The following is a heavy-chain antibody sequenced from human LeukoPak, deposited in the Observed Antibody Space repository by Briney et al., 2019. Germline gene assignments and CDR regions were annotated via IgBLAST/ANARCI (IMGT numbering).Heavy chain of an antibody. D-gene: IGHD3-10*01. J-gene: IGHJ4*02. Sequence: PGGSLRLSCAASGFTVSSYAMSWVRQAPGKGLEWVSAIGGRDGSTYYADSVKGRFTISRDNSKNTLYVQMNSLRAEDTAVYYCAKGHYYGSGSLDYWGQGTLVTVSS. CDR3: AKGHYYGSGSLDY. V-gene: IGHV3-23*01. CDR1: GFTVSSYA. CDR2: IGGRDGST.